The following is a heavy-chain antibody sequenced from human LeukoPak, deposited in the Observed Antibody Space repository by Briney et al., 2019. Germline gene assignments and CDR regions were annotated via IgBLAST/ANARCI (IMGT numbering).Heavy chain of an antibody. CDR3: ARADAFDI. Sequence: SETLSLTCTVSGGSISSYYWSWIRQPPGKGLEWIGYIYYSGSTNYNPSLKSRVTMSVDTSKNQFSPKLSSVTAADTAVYYCARADAFDIWGQGTMVTVSS. J-gene: IGHJ3*02. CDR2: IYYSGST. V-gene: IGHV4-59*01. CDR1: GGSISSYY.